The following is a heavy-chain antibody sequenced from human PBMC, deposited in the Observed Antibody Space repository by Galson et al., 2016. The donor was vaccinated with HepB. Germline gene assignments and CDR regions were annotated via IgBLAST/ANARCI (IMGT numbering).Heavy chain of an antibody. CDR2: INPNNGDT. D-gene: IGHD3-16*01. Sequence: SVKVSCKASGYTFTAYYTHWVRQAPGQGLEWMGRINPNNGDTNYAQKFQGRVSMTRDTSIRTAYMELSRLSFDDTVVYYCARGGPGVYDYPDDWGQGTLVTVSS. CDR3: ARGGPGVYDYPDD. V-gene: IGHV1-2*05. CDR1: GYTFTAYY. J-gene: IGHJ4*02.